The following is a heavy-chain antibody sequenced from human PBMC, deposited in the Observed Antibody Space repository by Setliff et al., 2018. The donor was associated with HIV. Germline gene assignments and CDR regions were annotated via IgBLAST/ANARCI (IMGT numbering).Heavy chain of an antibody. CDR2: IIPIFGKV. J-gene: IGHJ4*02. Sequence: ASVKVSCKASGGRFRSFGFSWIRQAPGQGLEWMGGIIPIFGKVEYAQRFQDRVKITADESTSTAYMEMSSLTSEDTAVYYCARDGDYDFWSGSAGPDYWGQGTLVTVSS. CDR1: GGRFRSFG. CDR3: ARDGDYDFWSGSAGPDY. V-gene: IGHV1-69*13. D-gene: IGHD3-3*01.